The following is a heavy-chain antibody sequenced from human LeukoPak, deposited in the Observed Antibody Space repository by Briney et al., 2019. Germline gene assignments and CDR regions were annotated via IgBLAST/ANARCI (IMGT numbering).Heavy chain of an antibody. Sequence: GGSLRLSCAASGFSFSSKAMSWVRQAPGKGLEWVSAIISSVGSTYYADSVKGRFTISRDNSKNTLYLQMNNLRAEDTALYYCAKDIYGDYGGLDYWGQGTLVTVSS. CDR1: GFSFSSKA. CDR2: IISSVGST. J-gene: IGHJ4*02. D-gene: IGHD4-17*01. CDR3: AKDIYGDYGGLDY. V-gene: IGHV3-23*01.